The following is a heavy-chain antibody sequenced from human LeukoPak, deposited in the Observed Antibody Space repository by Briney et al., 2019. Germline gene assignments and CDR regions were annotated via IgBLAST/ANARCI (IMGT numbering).Heavy chain of an antibody. D-gene: IGHD3-9*01. CDR2: INHSGST. Sequence: SETLSLTCAVYGGSFSGYYWSWIRQPPGKGLEWIGEINHSGSTNYNPSLKSRVTISVDTSKNQFSLKLSSVTAADTAVYYCATILTGYNNWSDPWGQGTLVTVSS. V-gene: IGHV4-34*01. J-gene: IGHJ5*02. CDR3: ATILTGYNNWSDP. CDR1: GGSFSGYY.